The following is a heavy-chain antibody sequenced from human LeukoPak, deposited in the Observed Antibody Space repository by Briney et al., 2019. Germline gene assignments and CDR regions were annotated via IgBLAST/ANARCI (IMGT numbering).Heavy chain of an antibody. CDR3: ARTLGYCSGGSCNGDAFDI. V-gene: IGHV4-59*01. CDR1: GGSISSYY. J-gene: IGHJ3*02. CDR2: IYYSGST. Sequence: SETLSLTCTVSGGSISSYYWSWIRQPPGKGLEWIGYIYYSGSTNYNPSLKSRVTMSVDTSKNQFYLKLSSVTAADTAVYYCARTLGYCSGGSCNGDAFDIWGQGTMVTVSS. D-gene: IGHD2-15*01.